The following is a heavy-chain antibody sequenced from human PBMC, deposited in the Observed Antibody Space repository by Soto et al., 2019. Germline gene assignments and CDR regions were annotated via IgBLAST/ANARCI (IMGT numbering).Heavy chain of an antibody. CDR3: ARESYYDNSGYYNWFDP. D-gene: IGHD3-22*01. CDR2: IYHTGST. J-gene: IGHJ5*02. CDR1: GGSISSSSYY. Sequence: PSETLSLTCTVSGGSISSSSYYWGWIRQPPGKGLEWIGYIYHTGSTYYNPSLRSRATISVDRSKNQFSLKLSSVTAADTAVYYCARESYYDNSGYYNWFDPWGQGTLVTVSS. V-gene: IGHV4-39*07.